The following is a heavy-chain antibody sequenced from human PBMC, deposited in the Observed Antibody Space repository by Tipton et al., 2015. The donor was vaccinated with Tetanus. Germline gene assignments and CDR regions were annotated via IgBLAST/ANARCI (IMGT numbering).Heavy chain of an antibody. V-gene: IGHV4-61*01. J-gene: IGHJ4*02. CDR3: ARANYEYPKKGPFDS. Sequence: TLSLTCTVSGGSITSDNHYWNWIRQPPGKGLERLAYISDSGSTNSNYFLKSRITVSRDTSNNQFSLRLISVTAADTAVYYCARANYEYPKKGPFDSWGQGTAVIVSS. CDR2: ISDSGST. D-gene: IGHD3-3*01. CDR1: GGSITSDNHY.